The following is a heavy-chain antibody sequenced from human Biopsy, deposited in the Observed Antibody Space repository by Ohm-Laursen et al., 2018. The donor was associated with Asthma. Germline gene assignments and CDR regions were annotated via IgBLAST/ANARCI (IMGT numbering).Heavy chain of an antibody. V-gene: IGHV1-18*01. CDR1: GYTFNSAG. D-gene: IGHD3-10*01. CDR3: ARAVDYSHYYGIDV. Sequence: ASVKASCKTSGYTFNSAGITWARQAPGQGLEWMGWISVYNGNTKVAQKLQDRVTMITDTSTSIAYMELRSLRSDYTAVYFCARAVDYSHYYGIDVWGQGTTVTVS. CDR2: ISVYNGNT. J-gene: IGHJ6*02.